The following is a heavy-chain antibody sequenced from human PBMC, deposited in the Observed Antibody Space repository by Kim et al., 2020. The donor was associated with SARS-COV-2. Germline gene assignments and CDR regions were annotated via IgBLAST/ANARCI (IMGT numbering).Heavy chain of an antibody. D-gene: IGHD3-16*01. CDR2: INGGGGTI. V-gene: IGHV3-23*01. J-gene: IGHJ6*02. CDR1: GFIFSNYA. CDR3: AKGENWALHYHGMDF. Sequence: GGSLRLSCAASGFIFSNYAMTWVRQAPGKGLEWVSVINGGGGTINYADSVKGRFTISRDNSNNMLYLQMNSLRAEDTAVYYCAKGENWALHYHGMDFWGQGTTVSVSS.